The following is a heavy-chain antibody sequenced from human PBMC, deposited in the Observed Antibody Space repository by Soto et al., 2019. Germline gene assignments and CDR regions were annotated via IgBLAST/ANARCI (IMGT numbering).Heavy chain of an antibody. D-gene: IGHD3-22*01. V-gene: IGHV1-69*13. J-gene: IGHJ4*02. CDR1: GGTFSSYA. CDR3: ARDGRAYYYDSSGLVN. Sequence: RASVKVSCKASGGTFSSYAISWVRQAPGQGLEWMGGIIPIFGTANYAQKFQGRVTITADESTSTAYMELSSLRSEDTAVYYCARDGRAYYYDSSGLVNWGQGTLVTVSS. CDR2: IIPIFGTA.